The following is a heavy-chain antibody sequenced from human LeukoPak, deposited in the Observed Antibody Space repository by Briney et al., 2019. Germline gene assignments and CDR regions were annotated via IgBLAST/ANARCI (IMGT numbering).Heavy chain of an antibody. CDR2: INHSGST. V-gene: IGHV4-34*01. D-gene: IGHD5-24*01. Sequence: PSETLSLTCAVYGGSSSGYYWSWIRQPPGKGLEWIGEINHSGSTNYNPSLKSRVTISVDTSKNQFSLKLSSVTAADTAVYYCARVRDGYNDAYDIWGQGTMVTVTS. J-gene: IGHJ3*02. CDR3: ARVRDGYNDAYDI. CDR1: GGSSSGYY.